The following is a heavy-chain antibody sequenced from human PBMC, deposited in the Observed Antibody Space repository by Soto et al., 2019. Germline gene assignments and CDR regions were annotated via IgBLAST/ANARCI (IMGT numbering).Heavy chain of an antibody. V-gene: IGHV2-5*02. J-gene: IGHJ4*02. CDR3: AHSPGNSYATSGFFDY. Sequence: QITLKESGPTLVKPTQTLTLTCTFSGFSLSTSGVGVGWIRQPPGKALEWLALIYWDDDKRYSPSLKSRLTITKDTSKNQVLLTMTNMDPVDTATYYCAHSPGNSYATSGFFDYWGQGTLVTVSS. CDR2: IYWDDDK. D-gene: IGHD5-18*01. CDR1: GFSLSTSGVG.